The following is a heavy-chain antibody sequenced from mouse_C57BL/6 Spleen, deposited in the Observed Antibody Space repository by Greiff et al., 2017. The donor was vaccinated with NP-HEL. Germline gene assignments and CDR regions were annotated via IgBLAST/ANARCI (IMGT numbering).Heavy chain of an antibody. J-gene: IGHJ2*01. D-gene: IGHD1-1*01. Sequence: QVQLQQSGAELARPGASVKLSCKASGYTFTSYGISWVKQRTGQGLEWIGEIYPRSGNTYYNEKFKGKATLTADKSSSTAYMELRSLTSEDSAVYFCARPYYYGSSQYYFDYWGQGTTLTVSS. CDR2: IYPRSGNT. CDR3: ARPYYYGSSQYYFDY. V-gene: IGHV1-81*01. CDR1: GYTFTSYG.